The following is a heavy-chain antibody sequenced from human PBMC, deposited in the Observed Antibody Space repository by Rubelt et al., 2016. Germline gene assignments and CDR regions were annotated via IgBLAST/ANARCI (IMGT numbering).Heavy chain of an antibody. J-gene: IGHJ4*02. V-gene: IGHV3-21*01. CDR3: AREVQWVYRGTDY. D-gene: IGHD1-1*01. CDR1: GFAFDTYK. Sequence: EVQLVESGGGLVKPGGSLRLSCAASGFAFDTYKMNWIRQAPGKGLEWVSSISSSSTYMYYADSVKGRFTISRDDAKNSLYLQMNSLRAEDTAVYYCAREVQWVYRGTDYWGQGTLVTVSS. CDR2: ISSSSTYM.